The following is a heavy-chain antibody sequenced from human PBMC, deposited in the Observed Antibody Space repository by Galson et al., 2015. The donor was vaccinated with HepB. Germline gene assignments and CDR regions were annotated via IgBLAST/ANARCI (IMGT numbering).Heavy chain of an antibody. D-gene: IGHD4-17*01. CDR1: GFTFSNYD. V-gene: IGHV3-13*01. Sequence: SLRLSCAASGFTFSNYDMHWVRLPTGKGLEWVSAVHTAGDTYYLGSVRGRFTVSRENAKSSLYLQMNNLRAGDTAIYYCTRGSPANSDYGLNYWGQGTLVTVSS. J-gene: IGHJ4*02. CDR2: VHTAGDT. CDR3: TRGSPANSDYGLNY.